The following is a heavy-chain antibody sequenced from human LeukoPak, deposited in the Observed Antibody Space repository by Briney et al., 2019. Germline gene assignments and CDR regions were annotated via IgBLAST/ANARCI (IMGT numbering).Heavy chain of an antibody. J-gene: IGHJ4*02. CDR1: GFTVSSNY. CDR2: IYSGGST. D-gene: IGHD6-19*01. V-gene: IGHV3-53*01. Sequence: GGSLRLSCAASGFTVSSNYMSWVRQAPGKGLEWVSVIYSGGSTYYADSVKGRFTISRDNSKNTLYLQMNSLRAEDTAVYYCARGRGWYMDYFDYWGQGTLVTVSS. CDR3: ARGRGWYMDYFDY.